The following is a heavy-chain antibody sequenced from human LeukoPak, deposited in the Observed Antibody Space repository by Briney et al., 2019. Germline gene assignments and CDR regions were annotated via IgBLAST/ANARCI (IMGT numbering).Heavy chain of an antibody. J-gene: IGHJ4*02. CDR2: IYYSGST. V-gene: IGHV4-59*01. CDR1: GGSISSYY. Sequence: SETVSLTCTVSGGSISSYYWSWIRQPPGKGLEWIGYIYYSGSTNYNPSLKSRVTISVDTSKNQFSLKLSSVTAADTAVYYCRSSGRYEGDYWGQGTLVTVSS. CDR3: RSSGRYEGDY. D-gene: IGHD6-19*01.